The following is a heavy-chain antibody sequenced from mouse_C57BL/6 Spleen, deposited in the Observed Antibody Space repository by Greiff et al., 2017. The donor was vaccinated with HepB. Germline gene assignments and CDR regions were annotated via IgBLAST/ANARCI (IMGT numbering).Heavy chain of an antibody. D-gene: IGHD1-1*01. CDR2: ISSGSSTI. CDR1: GFTFSDYG. V-gene: IGHV5-17*01. J-gene: IGHJ4*01. Sequence: EVKLMESGGGLVKPGGSLKLSCAASGFTFSDYGMHWVRQAPEKGLEWVAYISSGSSTIYYADTVKGRFTISRDNAKNTLVLQMTSLRSEDTAMYYCARRPTVVGAMDYWGQGTSVTVSS. CDR3: ARRPTVVGAMDY.